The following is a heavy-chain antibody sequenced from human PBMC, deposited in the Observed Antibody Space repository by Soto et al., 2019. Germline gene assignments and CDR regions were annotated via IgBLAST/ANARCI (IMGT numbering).Heavy chain of an antibody. CDR1: GYTFTSYG. V-gene: IGHV1-18*01. Sequence: ASVQVSCKASGYTFTSYGISWVRQAPGQGLEWMGWISAYNGNTNYAQKLQGRVTMTTDTSTSTAYMELRSLRSDDTAVYYCARTAYPPTYSGSYFDYWGQGTLVTVSS. J-gene: IGHJ4*02. CDR3: ARTAYPPTYSGSYFDY. CDR2: ISAYNGNT. D-gene: IGHD1-26*01.